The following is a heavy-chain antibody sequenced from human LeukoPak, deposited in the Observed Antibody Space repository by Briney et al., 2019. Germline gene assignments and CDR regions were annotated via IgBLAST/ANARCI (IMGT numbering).Heavy chain of an antibody. V-gene: IGHV3-30*18. J-gene: IGHJ4*02. D-gene: IGHD5-18*01. Sequence: PGGSLRLSCAASGFTFSSYGMHWVRQAPGKGLEWVAIISYGGSNKYYADSVKGRFTISRDNSKNTLYLQMNSLRAEDTAVYYCAKEENSYRYQYDYWGQGTLVTVSS. CDR3: AKEENSYRYQYDY. CDR1: GFTFSSYG. CDR2: ISYGGSNK.